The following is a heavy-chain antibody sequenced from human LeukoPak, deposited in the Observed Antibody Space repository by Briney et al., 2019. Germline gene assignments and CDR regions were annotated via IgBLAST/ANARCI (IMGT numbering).Heavy chain of an antibody. J-gene: IGHJ4*02. V-gene: IGHV3-30-3*01. Sequence: GGSLRLSCAASGFTFSSYAMHWVRQAPGKGLEWVAVISYDGSNKYYADSVKGRFTISRDNSKNTLYLQMNSLRAEDTAVYYCARGYYDSSGYYYLFDYWGQGTLVTVSS. CDR2: ISYDGSNK. CDR3: ARGYYDSSGYYYLFDY. CDR1: GFTFSSYA. D-gene: IGHD3-22*01.